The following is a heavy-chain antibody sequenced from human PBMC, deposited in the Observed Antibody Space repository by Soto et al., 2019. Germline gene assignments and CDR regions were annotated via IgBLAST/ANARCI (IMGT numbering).Heavy chain of an antibody. CDR3: ARRIAVAGTFSQFDY. J-gene: IGHJ4*02. CDR1: GGSIASYY. D-gene: IGHD6-19*01. CDR2: ISYGGTT. V-gene: IGHV4-59*08. Sequence: SETLSLTCSVSGGSIASYYWTWIRQPPGKGLEWIGYISYGGTTNYNPSLKRRVTISVDTSKIQFSLRLTTVTAADTAVYYCARRIAVAGTFSQFDYWGQGTLVTSPQ.